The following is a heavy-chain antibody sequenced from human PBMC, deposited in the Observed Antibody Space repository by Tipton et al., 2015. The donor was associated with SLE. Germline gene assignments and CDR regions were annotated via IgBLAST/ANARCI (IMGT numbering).Heavy chain of an antibody. CDR1: GYTFTSYG. J-gene: IGHJ3*02. D-gene: IGHD1-1*01. CDR3: AREAATTGTTGDAFDI. Sequence: QLVQSGAEVKKPGASVKVSCKASGYTFTSYGISWVRQAPGQGLEWMGWISAYNGNTNYAQKLQGRVTMTTDTSTSTAYMELRSLGSDDTAVYYCAREAATTGTTGDAFDIWGQGTMVTVSS. CDR2: ISAYNGNT. V-gene: IGHV1-18*01.